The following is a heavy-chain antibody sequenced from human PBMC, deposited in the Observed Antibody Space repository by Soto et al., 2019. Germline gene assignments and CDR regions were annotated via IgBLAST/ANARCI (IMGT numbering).Heavy chain of an antibody. D-gene: IGHD1-1*01. CDR1: GFIFSAFG. Sequence: GGSLRLSCAASGFIFSAFGIHWVRQAPGKGLEWVSTVTGSGGSAYYADSVQGRFTISRDNSKNTVYLQMNSLRADETAIYYCAKDRTTMYDGFDIWGQGTMVTVSS. CDR2: VTGSGGSA. V-gene: IGHV3-23*01. J-gene: IGHJ3*02. CDR3: AKDRTTMYDGFDI.